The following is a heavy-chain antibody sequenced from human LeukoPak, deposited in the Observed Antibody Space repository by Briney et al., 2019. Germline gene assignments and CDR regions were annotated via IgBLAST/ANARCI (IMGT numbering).Heavy chain of an antibody. J-gene: IGHJ5*02. D-gene: IGHD3-16*01. CDR1: GGSISSSSYY. CDR2: IYYSGST. Sequence: PSETLSLTCTVSGGSISSSSYYWGWIRQPPGKGLEWIGSIYYSGSTYYNPSLKSRVTISVDTSKNQFSLKLSSVTAADTAVYYCAVIMITSRTNWFDPWGQGTLVTISS. CDR3: AVIMITSRTNWFDP. V-gene: IGHV4-39*01.